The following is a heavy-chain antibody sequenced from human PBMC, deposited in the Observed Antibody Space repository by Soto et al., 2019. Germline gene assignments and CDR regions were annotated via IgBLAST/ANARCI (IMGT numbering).Heavy chain of an antibody. CDR2: MFYGVST. Sequence: SETLSLTCTVSGSSINSNGYYWGWIRQPPGKGLEWIGSMFYGVSTYYNPSLKSRVTVSVDTSKNQFSLNLRSVTAADTAVYYCARLPSRHLVDYWGQGTQVTVSS. J-gene: IGHJ4*02. V-gene: IGHV4-39*01. CDR1: GSSINSNGYY. CDR3: ARLPSRHLVDY. D-gene: IGHD3-3*02.